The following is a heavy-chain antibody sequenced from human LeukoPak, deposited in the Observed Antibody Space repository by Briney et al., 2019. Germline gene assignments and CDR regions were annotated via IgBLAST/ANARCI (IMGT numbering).Heavy chain of an antibody. D-gene: IGHD3-22*01. J-gene: IGHJ4*02. V-gene: IGHV3-48*04. CDR2: ISSSSSTI. CDR3: ARDRFYYDSSGYEGHPFDY. CDR1: GFTFSSYS. Sequence: GGSLRLSCAASGFTFSSYSMNWVRQAPGKGLEWVSYISSSSSTIYYADSVKGRFTISRDNAKNSLYLQMNSLRAEDTAVYYCARDRFYYDSSGYEGHPFDYWGQGTLVTVSS.